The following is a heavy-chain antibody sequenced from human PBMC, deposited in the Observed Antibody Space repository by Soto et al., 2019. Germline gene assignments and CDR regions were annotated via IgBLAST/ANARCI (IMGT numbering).Heavy chain of an antibody. CDR3: ARSMVAVPDY. CDR1: GGSFSGYY. CDR2: INHSGST. V-gene: IGHV4-34*01. D-gene: IGHD2-15*01. J-gene: IGHJ4*02. Sequence: PSETLSLTCAVYGGSFSGYYWSWIRQPPGKGLEWIGEINHSGSTNYNPSLKSRVTISVDTSKNQFSLKLSSVTAADTAVYYCARSMVAVPDYCAKGTLVT.